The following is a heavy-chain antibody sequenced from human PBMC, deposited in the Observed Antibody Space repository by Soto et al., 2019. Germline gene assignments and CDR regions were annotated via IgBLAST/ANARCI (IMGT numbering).Heavy chain of an antibody. Sequence: QVQLVQSGAEVKKPGSSVKVSCKASGGTFSSYTISWVRQAPGQGLEWMGRIIPILGIANYAQKFQGRVTITADKSTSTAYMELSSLRSEDTAVYYCATAFTMTHDAFDIWGQGTMVTVSS. D-gene: IGHD3-3*01. CDR2: IIPILGIA. J-gene: IGHJ3*02. CDR3: ATAFTMTHDAFDI. CDR1: GGTFSSYT. V-gene: IGHV1-69*02.